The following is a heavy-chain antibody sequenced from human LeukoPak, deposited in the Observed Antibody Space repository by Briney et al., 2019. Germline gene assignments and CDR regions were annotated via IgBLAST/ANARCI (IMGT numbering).Heavy chain of an antibody. CDR1: GGSISNNNYY. D-gene: IGHD3/OR15-3a*01. J-gene: IGHJ4*02. Sequence: PSETLSLTCTVSGGSISNNNYYWAWIRQPPGKGLECIGSIYYSGSPYYNPSLKSRVTISVDTSKNQFSLRLSSVTAADTAVYYCATWRTARTGFDYWGQGTLVTVSS. CDR2: IYYSGSP. CDR3: ATWRTARTGFDY. V-gene: IGHV4-39*01.